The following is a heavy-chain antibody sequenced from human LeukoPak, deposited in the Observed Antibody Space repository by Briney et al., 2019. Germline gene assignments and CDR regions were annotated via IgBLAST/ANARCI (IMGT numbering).Heavy chain of an antibody. CDR3: ARRESGLGGYFGY. D-gene: IGHD3-22*01. Sequence: GGSLRLSCAASGFTFSSYGMHWARQAPGKGLEWVAFIRYDGSNKYYADSVKGRFTISRDNSKNTLYLQMNSLRAEDTAVYYCARRESGLGGYFGYWGQGTLVTVSS. V-gene: IGHV3-30*02. CDR1: GFTFSSYG. J-gene: IGHJ4*02. CDR2: IRYDGSNK.